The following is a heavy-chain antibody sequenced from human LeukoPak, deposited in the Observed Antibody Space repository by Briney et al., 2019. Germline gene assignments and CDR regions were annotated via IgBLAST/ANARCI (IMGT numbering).Heavy chain of an antibody. CDR3: ARDFSVVVVAATPEGYGMDV. Sequence: ASVKVSCKASGYTFTRYGITWVRQAPGQGLEWMGIINPSGGSTSYAQKFQGRVTMTRDTSTSTVYMELSSLRSEDTAVYYCARDFSVVVVAATPEGYGMDVWGQGTTVTVSS. V-gene: IGHV1-46*01. D-gene: IGHD2-15*01. CDR1: GYTFTRYG. J-gene: IGHJ6*02. CDR2: INPSGGST.